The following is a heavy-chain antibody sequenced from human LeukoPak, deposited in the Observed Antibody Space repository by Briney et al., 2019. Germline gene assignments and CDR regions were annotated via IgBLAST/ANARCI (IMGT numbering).Heavy chain of an antibody. V-gene: IGHV3-30-3*01. D-gene: IGHD2-21*02. CDR3: ARGGGGDLDY. CDR1: GFTFSSYA. J-gene: IGHJ4*02. CDR2: ISYDGSNK. Sequence: PGGSLRLSCAASGFTFSSYAMHWVRQAPGKGLEWVAVISYDGSNKYYADSVKGRFTISRDNSKNTLYLQMNSLRAEDTAVYYCARGGGGDLDYWGQGTLVTVSS.